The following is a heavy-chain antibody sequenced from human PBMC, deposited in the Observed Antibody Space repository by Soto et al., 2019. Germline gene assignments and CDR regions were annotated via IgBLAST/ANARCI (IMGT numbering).Heavy chain of an antibody. V-gene: IGHV4-31*02. J-gene: IGHJ3*02. CDR1: GGSISSGGYY. CDR3: ARDGYGHAFDI. D-gene: IGHD1-1*01. CDR2: IYYSGST. Sequence: LCGGSISSGGYYWSWIRQHPGKGLEWIGYIYYSGSTYYNPSLKSRVTISVDTSKNQFSLKLSSVTAADTAVYYCARDGYGHAFDIWGQGTMVTVSS.